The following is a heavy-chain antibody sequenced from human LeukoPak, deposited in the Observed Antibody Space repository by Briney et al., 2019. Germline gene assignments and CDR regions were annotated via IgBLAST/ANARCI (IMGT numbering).Heavy chain of an antibody. CDR2: IRGSGLTT. J-gene: IGHJ3*01. D-gene: IGHD4-17*01. V-gene: IGHV3-23*01. CDR3: ARDPNGNYIGAFDF. Sequence: GGSLRLSCAASGFTFSNYALIWVRQGPGKGLEWVSAIRGSGLTTFYADSVKGRFTISRDNSKNTLYLQMNSLRAEATAVYYCARDPNGNYIGAFDFWGQGTKVTVSS. CDR1: GFTFSNYA.